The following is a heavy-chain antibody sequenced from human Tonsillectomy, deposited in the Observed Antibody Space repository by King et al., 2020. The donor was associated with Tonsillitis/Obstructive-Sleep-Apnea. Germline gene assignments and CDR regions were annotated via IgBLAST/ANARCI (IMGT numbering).Heavy chain of an antibody. V-gene: IGHV2-26*01. D-gene: IGHD4-17*01. Sequence: TLKESGPVLVKPTETLTLPCTVSGFSLSNGRMGVSWIRQPPGKALEWLAHIFSNDEKSYSTSLKSRLTISKDTSKSQVVLTMTNMDPVDTATSYCARILYGDYGAGDAFDIWGQGTVLTVSS. J-gene: IGHJ3*02. CDR2: IFSNDEK. CDR3: ARILYGDYGAGDAFDI. CDR1: GFSLSNGRMG.